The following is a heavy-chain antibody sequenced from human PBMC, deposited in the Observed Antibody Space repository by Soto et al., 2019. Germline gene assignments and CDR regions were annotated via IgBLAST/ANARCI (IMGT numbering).Heavy chain of an antibody. V-gene: IGHV1-69*13. CDR1: GGTFGSYA. J-gene: IGHJ6*02. CDR3: ARYCSSTTCRKYHYYGMDV. Sequence: GASVKVSCKPSGGTFGSYAISWVRQAPGQGLEWMGGIIPFFGSPNYAQKFQGRVTITADESTSTAYMELTSLRSEDTAVYYCARYCSSTTCRKYHYYGMDVWGQGPTVTVSS. CDR2: IIPFFGSP. D-gene: IGHD2-2*01.